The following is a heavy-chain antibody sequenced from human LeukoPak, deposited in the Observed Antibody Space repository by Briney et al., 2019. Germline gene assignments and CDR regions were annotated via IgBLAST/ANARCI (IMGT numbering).Heavy chain of an antibody. CDR3: ARGRGRYYGSGSYQKHIYFDY. D-gene: IGHD3-10*01. CDR2: INHSGST. J-gene: IGHJ4*02. CDR1: GGSFSGYY. V-gene: IGHV4-34*01. Sequence: SETLSLSCAVYGGSFSGYYWSWIRQPAGKGLEWIGEINHSGSTNYNPSLKSRVTISVDTSKNQFSLKLSSVTAADTAVYYCARGRGRYYGSGSYQKHIYFDYWGQGTLVTVSS.